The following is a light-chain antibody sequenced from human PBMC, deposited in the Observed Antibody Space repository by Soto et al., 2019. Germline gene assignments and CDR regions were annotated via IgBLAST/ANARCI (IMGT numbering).Light chain of an antibody. CDR1: QSILSSSNNKNY. CDR3: QQDYRGRT. V-gene: IGKV4-1*01. Sequence: DIVMTQSPDSLAVSLGERATINCRSSQSILSSSNNKNYLAWYQQKPGQSHKLLIYWSSTRESGVPDRFTGSGSGTVFTPTISLLQTDGGGVYYSQQDYRGRTFGQGTKVPVK. J-gene: IGKJ1*01. CDR2: WSS.